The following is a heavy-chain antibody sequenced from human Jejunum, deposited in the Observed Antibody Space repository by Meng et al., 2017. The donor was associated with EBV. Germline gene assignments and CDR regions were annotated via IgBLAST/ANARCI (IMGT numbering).Heavy chain of an antibody. J-gene: IGHJ4*02. CDR2: IYRGGSA. D-gene: IGHD6-13*01. V-gene: IGHV3-53*01. Sequence: DVQLVGSGGGLIQPGGSLRLSCAASGFTVSSNYMSWVRQAPGKGLEWVSVIYRGGSAFYSDSVKGRFTISRDNSKNTLFLQMNSLRAEDTAVYYCARGGSSWYFFDYWGQGTLVTVSS. CDR1: GFTVSSNY. CDR3: ARGGSSWYFFDY.